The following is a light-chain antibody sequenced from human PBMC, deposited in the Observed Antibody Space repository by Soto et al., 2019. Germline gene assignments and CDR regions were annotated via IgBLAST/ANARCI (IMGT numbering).Light chain of an antibody. V-gene: IGLV2-8*01. CDR1: SSDVGGYDY. Sequence: QSVLTQPPCASGSRGQSVTISCTGTSSDVGGYDYVSWYQQHPGKAPKLMIYEVTIRPSGVSDRFSGSKSGNTASLTVSGLQAEDEADYYCSSYTGGNPSYVFGTGTKV. CDR2: EVT. CDR3: SSYTGGNPSYV. J-gene: IGLJ1*01.